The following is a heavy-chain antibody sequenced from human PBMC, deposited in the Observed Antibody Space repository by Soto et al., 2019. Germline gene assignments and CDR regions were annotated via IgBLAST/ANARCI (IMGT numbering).Heavy chain of an antibody. CDR3: VRLRGYDHRLRRDCFDP. D-gene: IGHD5-18*01. V-gene: IGHV4-30-4*01. CDR2: INYSGST. Sequence: SETLSLTCTVFGGSISSGDYDWSWIRQPPGKGLEWIGHINYSGSTYYNPSLKSRVTMSIDTSKNQFSLKLTSVTAADTAVYYCVRLRGYDHRLRRDCFDPWGQGIVVTVS. J-gene: IGHJ5*02. CDR1: GGSISSGDYD.